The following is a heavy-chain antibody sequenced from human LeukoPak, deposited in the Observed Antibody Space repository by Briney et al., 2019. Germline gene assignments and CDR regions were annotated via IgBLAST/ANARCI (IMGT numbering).Heavy chain of an antibody. Sequence: GESLKISCKGSGYSFTTYWIGWVRQKPGQGLECVGIIYPGDSDTRYNPSFQGQVTISVDKSSDTAYLQWNSLKASDSAMFYCARKGSGHYEGPSKYFYYMDVWGKGTTVTVSS. D-gene: IGHD6-19*01. V-gene: IGHV5-51*01. J-gene: IGHJ6*03. CDR3: ARKGSGHYEGPSKYFYYMDV. CDR1: GYSFTTYW. CDR2: IYPGDSDT.